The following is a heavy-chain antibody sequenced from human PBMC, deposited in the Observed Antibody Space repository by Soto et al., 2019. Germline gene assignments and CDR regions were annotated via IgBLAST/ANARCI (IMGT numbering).Heavy chain of an antibody. CDR1: GFTFSSYA. Sequence: EVQLLESGGGLVQPGGSLRLSCAASGFTFSSYAMSWVRQAPGKGLEWVSAISGSGGSTYYADSVKGRFTISRDNSKNTLYLQMNSLRAEDTAEYYCANWGFEGRWYFDLWGRGTLVTVSS. D-gene: IGHD3-16*01. V-gene: IGHV3-23*01. CDR3: ANWGFEGRWYFDL. CDR2: ISGSGGST. J-gene: IGHJ2*01.